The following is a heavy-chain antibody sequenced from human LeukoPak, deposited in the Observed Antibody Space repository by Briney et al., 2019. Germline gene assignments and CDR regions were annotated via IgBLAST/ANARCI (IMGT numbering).Heavy chain of an antibody. V-gene: IGHV4-39*01. Sequence: SETLSLTCTVSGGSISSSSYYWGWIRQPPGKGLGWIGSIYYSGSTYYNPSLKSRVTISVDTSKNQFSLKLSSVTAADTAVYYCAIYVEMANWFDPWGQGTLVTVSS. CDR2: IYYSGST. J-gene: IGHJ5*02. CDR3: AIYVEMANWFDP. CDR1: GGSISSSSYY. D-gene: IGHD5-24*01.